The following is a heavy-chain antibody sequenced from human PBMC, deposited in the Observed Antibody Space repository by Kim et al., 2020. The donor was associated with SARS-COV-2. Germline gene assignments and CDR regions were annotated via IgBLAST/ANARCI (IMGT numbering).Heavy chain of an antibody. Sequence: ASVKVSCKASGYTFTSYAMHWVRQAPGQRLEWMGWINAGNGNTKYSQKFQGRVTITRDTSASTAYMELSSLRSEDTAVYYCARDFQLLWFGEFQNWFDPWGQGTLVTVSS. D-gene: IGHD3-10*01. CDR1: GYTFTSYA. CDR2: INAGNGNT. V-gene: IGHV1-3*01. CDR3: ARDFQLLWFGEFQNWFDP. J-gene: IGHJ5*02.